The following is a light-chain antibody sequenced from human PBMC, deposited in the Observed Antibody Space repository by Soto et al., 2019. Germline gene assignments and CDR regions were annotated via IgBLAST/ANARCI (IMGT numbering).Light chain of an antibody. J-gene: IGKJ5*01. Sequence: EIVLSQSLGTLSFTPGARATLSFRASQSVSGNNLARYQHKPGQAPRLLIYGTFSRATGIPDRFSGSGSGTDFTLTISRLEPEDFAVYYCQQYGSSPITFGQGARLAI. CDR3: QQYGSSPIT. V-gene: IGKV3-20*01. CDR1: QSVSGNN. CDR2: GTF.